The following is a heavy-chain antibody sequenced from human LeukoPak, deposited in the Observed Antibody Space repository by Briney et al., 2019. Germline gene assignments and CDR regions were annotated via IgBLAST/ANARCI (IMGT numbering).Heavy chain of an antibody. J-gene: IGHJ6*02. CDR1: GFTFSSYA. D-gene: IGHD6-19*01. Sequence: QSGGSLRLSCAASGFTFSSYAMTWVRQAPGKGLEWVSVISGNGETTYYAGSVQGRFTISRDNSKNTLYLQMNSLRAEDTAVYYCAREGTEGWLTFYYYYGMDVWGQGTTVTVSS. V-gene: IGHV3-23*01. CDR2: ISGNGETT. CDR3: AREGTEGWLTFYYYYGMDV.